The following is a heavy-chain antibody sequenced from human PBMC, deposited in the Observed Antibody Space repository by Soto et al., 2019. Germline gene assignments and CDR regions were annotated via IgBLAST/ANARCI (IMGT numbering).Heavy chain of an antibody. CDR1: GYSFTSYW. CDR2: IYPGDSDT. Sequence: GESLKISCKGSGYSFTSYWIGWVRQMPGKGLEWMGIIYPGDSDTRYSPSFQGQVTISADKSISTAYLQWSSLKASDTAMYYCASYNGGYSSSWYSPDAFDIWGQGTMVTV. CDR3: ASYNGGYSSSWYSPDAFDI. V-gene: IGHV5-51*01. J-gene: IGHJ3*02. D-gene: IGHD6-13*01.